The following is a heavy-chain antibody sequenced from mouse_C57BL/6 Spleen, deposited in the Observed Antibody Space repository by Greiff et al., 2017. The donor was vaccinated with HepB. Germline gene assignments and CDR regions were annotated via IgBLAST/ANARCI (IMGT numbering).Heavy chain of an antibody. CDR3: ARGLYYDYEGYAMDY. CDR1: GFTFSDYY. V-gene: IGHV5-12*01. CDR2: ISNGGGST. D-gene: IGHD2-4*01. Sequence: EVHLVESGGGLVQPGGSLKLSCAASGFTFSDYYMYWVRQTPEKRLEWVAYISNGGGSTYYPDTVKGRFTISRDNAKNTLYLQMSRLKSEDTAMYYCARGLYYDYEGYAMDYWGQGTSVTVSS. J-gene: IGHJ4*01.